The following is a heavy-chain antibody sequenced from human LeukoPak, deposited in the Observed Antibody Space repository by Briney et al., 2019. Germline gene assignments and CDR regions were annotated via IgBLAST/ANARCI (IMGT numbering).Heavy chain of an antibody. Sequence: SETLSLTCTVSGGSISSYYWSWIRQPPGKGLEWIGCIYYSGSANYNPSLKSRVTISVDTSKNQFSLKLSSVTAADTAVYYCARATKRQLLGAFDIWGQGTMVTVSS. J-gene: IGHJ3*02. CDR3: ARATKRQLLGAFDI. CDR1: GGSISSYY. D-gene: IGHD1-1*01. CDR2: IYYSGSA. V-gene: IGHV4-59*01.